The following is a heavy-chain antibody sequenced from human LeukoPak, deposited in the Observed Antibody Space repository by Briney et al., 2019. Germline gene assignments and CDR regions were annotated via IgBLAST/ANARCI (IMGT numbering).Heavy chain of an antibody. D-gene: IGHD3-10*01. CDR1: GYTFTSYD. CDR2: MNPNSGNT. V-gene: IGHV1-8*01. CDR3: ARGRMVRGVTWWFDP. Sequence: ASVKVSCKASGYTFTSYDINWVRQATGQGLEWMGWMNPNSGNTGYAQKFQGRVTMTRSTSISTAYMELSSLRSEDTAVYYCARGRMVRGVTWWFDPWGLGTLVTVSS. J-gene: IGHJ5*02.